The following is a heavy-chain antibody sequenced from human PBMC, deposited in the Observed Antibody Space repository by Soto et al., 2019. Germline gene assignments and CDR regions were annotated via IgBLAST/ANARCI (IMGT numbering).Heavy chain of an antibody. D-gene: IGHD6-13*01. CDR1: GGTFSSYA. CDR3: ATENLAAAASQNYYYGIDV. J-gene: IGHJ6*02. CDR2: IIPIFGTA. V-gene: IGHV1-69*12. Sequence: QVQLVQSGAEVKKPGSSVKVSCKASGGTFSSYAISWVRQAPGQGLEWMGGIIPIFGTANYAQKFQGRVKTSADESTSTAYMELSSLRSEDTAVYYCATENLAAAASQNYYYGIDVWGQGTTVTVSS.